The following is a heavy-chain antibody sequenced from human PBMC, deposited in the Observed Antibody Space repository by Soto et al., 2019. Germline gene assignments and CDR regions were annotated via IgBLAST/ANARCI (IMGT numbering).Heavy chain of an antibody. CDR3: ARDQAQGYYYYYGMDV. CDR2: INPNSGGT. J-gene: IGHJ6*02. V-gene: IGHV1-2*02. Sequence: ASVKVSCKASGYTFTGYYMHWVRQAPGQGLEWMGWINPNSGGTNYAQKFQGRVTMTRDTSISTAYMELSRLRSDDTAVYYCARDQAQGYYYYYGMDVWGQGTTVTVSS. CDR1: GYTFTGYY. D-gene: IGHD6-6*01.